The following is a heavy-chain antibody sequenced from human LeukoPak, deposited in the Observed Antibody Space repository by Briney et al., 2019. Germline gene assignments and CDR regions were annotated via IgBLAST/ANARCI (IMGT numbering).Heavy chain of an antibody. CDR3: AKGGYGSGSYYSDY. CDR2: ISWNSGSI. Sequence: GRSLRLSCAASGFTFDDYAMHWVRQAPGKGLEWVSGISWNSGSIGYADSVKGRFTISRDNAKNSLYLQMNSLRAEDTALYYCAKGGYGSGSYYSDYWGQGTLVTVSS. J-gene: IGHJ4*02. V-gene: IGHV3-9*01. CDR1: GFTFDDYA. D-gene: IGHD3-10*01.